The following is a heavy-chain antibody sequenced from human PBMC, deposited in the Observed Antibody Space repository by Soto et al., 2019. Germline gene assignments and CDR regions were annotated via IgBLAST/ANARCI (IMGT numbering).Heavy chain of an antibody. CDR1: GGSINSDY. V-gene: IGHV4-59*01. CDR3: ARGVATNEFDS. CDR2: IFYSGYT. D-gene: IGHD5-12*01. Sequence: SETLSLTCTVSGGSINSDYWSWLRQPPGKGLEWIGYIFYSGYTKHDPSLKSRVTISVDTSKNQFSLTLSSVTAADTAVYYCARGVATNEFDSWGQGTLVTVSS. J-gene: IGHJ4*02.